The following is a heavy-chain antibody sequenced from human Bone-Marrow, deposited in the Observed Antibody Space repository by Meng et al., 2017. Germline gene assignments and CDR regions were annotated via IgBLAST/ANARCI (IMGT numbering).Heavy chain of an antibody. CDR3: ARDAMPSGLAY. Sequence: QSPVKAPGPRPVKLTPSRMLPPTFSGSGARTSGLCWGWIRQPAGKGLEWIARIYLDDNTHYSPSLKSRLTITKDTSKNQLVLNITNMDAVDTAIYYCARDAMPSGLAYWGQGTLVTVSS. D-gene: IGHD3-10*01. CDR1: GSGARTSGLC. J-gene: IGHJ4*02. CDR2: IYLDDNT. V-gene: IGHV2-5*02.